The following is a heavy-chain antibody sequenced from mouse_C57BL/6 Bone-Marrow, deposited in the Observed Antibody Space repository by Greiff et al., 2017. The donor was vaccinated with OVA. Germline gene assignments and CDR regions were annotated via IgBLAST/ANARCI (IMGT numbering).Heavy chain of an antibody. V-gene: IGHV5-16*01. J-gene: IGHJ2*01. Sequence: EVMLVESEGGLVQPGSSMKLSCTASGFTFSDYYMAWVRQVPEKGLEWVANINYDGSSTYYLDSLKSRFIISRDNAKNILYLQMSSLKSEDTATYYCAREQTPHYFDYWGQGTTLTVSS. CDR3: AREQTPHYFDY. CDR1: GFTFSDYY. CDR2: INYDGSST.